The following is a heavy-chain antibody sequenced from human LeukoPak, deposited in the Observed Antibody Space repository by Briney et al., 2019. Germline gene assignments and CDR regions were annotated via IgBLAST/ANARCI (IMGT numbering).Heavy chain of an antibody. CDR2: ISGSGGST. D-gene: IGHD4-17*01. CDR3: AKDQGYGDYAAAYDY. Sequence: PGGSLRLSCAASGFTFSSYAMSWLRKAPGKGLDWVSAISGSGGSTYYADSVKGRFTISRDNSKNTLYLQMNSLRAEDTAVYYCAKDQGYGDYAAAYDYWGQGTLVTVSS. CDR1: GFTFSSYA. V-gene: IGHV3-23*01. J-gene: IGHJ4*02.